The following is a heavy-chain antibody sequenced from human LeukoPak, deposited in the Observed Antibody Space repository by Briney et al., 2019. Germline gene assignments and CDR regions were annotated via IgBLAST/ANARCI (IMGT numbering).Heavy chain of an antibody. V-gene: IGHV1-18*04. Sequence: ASVKVSCKASGYTFTSYGIRWVRQAPGQGLEWMGWISAYNGNTNYAQKLQGRVTMTTDTSTSTAYMELRSLRSDDTAVYYCASSLSSEGAFDIWGQGTMVTVSS. CDR1: GYTFTSYG. J-gene: IGHJ3*02. CDR2: ISAYNGNT. D-gene: IGHD6-25*01. CDR3: ASSLSSEGAFDI.